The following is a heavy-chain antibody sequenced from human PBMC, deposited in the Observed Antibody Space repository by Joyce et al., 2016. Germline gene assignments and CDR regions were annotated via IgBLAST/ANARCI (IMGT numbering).Heavy chain of an antibody. CDR3: ASGFNFKGRSFFDY. CDR2: IYHNAST. CDR1: GASVSSGGYS. D-gene: IGHD3-10*01. J-gene: IGHJ4*02. V-gene: IGHV4-30-2*01. Sequence: QLQLQESGSGLVKPSQTLSLTCAVSGASVSSGGYSWSWIRQPPGKGLEWIGYIYHNASTYYNPSLKSRVTRSVDRSKNQFSLKLASVTAADTAVYYCASGFNFKGRSFFDYWGQGALVTVSS.